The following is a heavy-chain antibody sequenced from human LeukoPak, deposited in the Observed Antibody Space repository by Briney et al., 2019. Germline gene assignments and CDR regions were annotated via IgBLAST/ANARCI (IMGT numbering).Heavy chain of an antibody. CDR2: IRSKANTYAT. V-gene: IGHV3-73*01. CDR3: TRPGAYCGGDCFDAFDL. J-gene: IGHJ3*01. D-gene: IGHD2-21*02. CDR1: GFTFSGSA. Sequence: PGGSLRLSCAASGFTFSGSAVHWVREASGRGLEWVGRIRSKANTYATAYAVSVKGRFIISRDDSKNMAYLQMNSLKTEATAVYYCTRPGAYCGGDCFDAFDLWGQGTMVTVSS.